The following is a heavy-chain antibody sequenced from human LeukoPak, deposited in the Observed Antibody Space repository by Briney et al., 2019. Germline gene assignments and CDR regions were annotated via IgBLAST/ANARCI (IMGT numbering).Heavy chain of an antibody. CDR1: GGSINSDGYF. CDR3: ARVRRETYYDFRSGYYYFDY. Sequence: PSQTLSLTRTVSGGSINSDGYFWSWIRQPPGKGLERIRFIYYSGSTNYNPSLKSRVTISVDTSKNQFSLKLSSVTAADTAVYYCARVRRETYYDFRSGYYYFDYWGQGTLVTVSS. V-gene: IGHV4-61*08. CDR2: IYYSGST. D-gene: IGHD3-3*01. J-gene: IGHJ4*02.